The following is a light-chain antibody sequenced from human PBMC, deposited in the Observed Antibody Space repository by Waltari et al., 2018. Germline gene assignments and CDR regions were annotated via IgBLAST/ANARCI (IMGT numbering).Light chain of an antibody. J-gene: IGLJ2*01. CDR3: SSYTSGTTHVI. CDR1: SSDIGGYDF. Sequence: QSALIQPASVSGSPGQSITISCTGSSSDIGGYDFVSWYQRRPGKAPQLIISDVSRRPSAVSSRFSGSKSGNTASLTISGLRAEDEADYYCSSYTSGTTHVIFGGGTKLTVL. CDR2: DVS. V-gene: IGLV2-14*03.